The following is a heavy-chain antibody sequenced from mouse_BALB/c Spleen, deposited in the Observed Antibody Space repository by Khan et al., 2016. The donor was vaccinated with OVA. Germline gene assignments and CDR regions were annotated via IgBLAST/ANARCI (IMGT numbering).Heavy chain of an antibody. CDR3: ARTARIKY. V-gene: IGHV3-2*02. J-gene: IGHJ2*01. CDR2: ISYSGTT. Sequence: EVQLQESGPGLVKPSQSLSLTCTVTGYSITSGYGWNWIRQSPGNQLDWVGNISYSGTTNYNPSLKRRISTTRDTSNNQFFLLLTSVTTENTATYYCARTARIKYWGQGTTLTVSA. CDR1: GYSITSGYG. D-gene: IGHD1-2*01.